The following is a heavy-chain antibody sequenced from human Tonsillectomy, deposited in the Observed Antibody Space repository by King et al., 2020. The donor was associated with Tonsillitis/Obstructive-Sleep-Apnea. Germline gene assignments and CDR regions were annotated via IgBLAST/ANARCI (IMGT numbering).Heavy chain of an antibody. J-gene: IGHJ4*02. V-gene: IGHV3-43*01. CDR2: ISWDGGST. D-gene: IGHD2-15*01. CDR1: GFTFDDYT. CDR3: AKGSTAAGTFDY. Sequence: VQLVESGGVVLQPGGSLRLSCAASGFTFDDYTMHWVRQAPGKGLEWVSLISWDGGSTYYADSVKGRFTISRDNSKNSLFLQMNSLRTEDTALYYCAKGSTAAGTFDYWGQGTLVTVSS.